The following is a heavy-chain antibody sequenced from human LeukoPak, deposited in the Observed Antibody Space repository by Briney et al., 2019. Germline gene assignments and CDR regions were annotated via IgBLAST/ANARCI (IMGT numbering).Heavy chain of an antibody. CDR2: IYWDDDK. Sequence: SGPTLIHPTPTLTLTCTFSGFSLSTSGVGVGWIRQPPGKALEWLALIYWDDDKRYIPSLKSRQTITKDTSKTQVVLTMTNMDPVDTATYYCAHRRRQQWLVGLVDADNWFDPWGQGTLVTVSS. J-gene: IGHJ5*02. V-gene: IGHV2-5*02. D-gene: IGHD6-19*01. CDR3: AHRRRQQWLVGLVDADNWFDP. CDR1: GFSLSTSGVG.